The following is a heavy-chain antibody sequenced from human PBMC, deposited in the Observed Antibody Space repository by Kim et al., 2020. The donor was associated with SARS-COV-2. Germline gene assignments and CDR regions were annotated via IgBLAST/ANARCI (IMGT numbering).Heavy chain of an antibody. V-gene: IGHV3-21*01. CDR1: GFRFRGHN. CDR2: ISSSSSYI. CDR3: VRDGTADTAAAGSLDL. J-gene: IGHJ6*01. Sequence: GGSLRLSCAASGFRFRGHNMVWVRQAPGKGLEWVSSISSSSSYIYYRDSVKGRFTISRDNSETSLYLQMDSLRVDDTAVYYCVRDGTADTAAAGSLDLWG. D-gene: IGHD6-13*01.